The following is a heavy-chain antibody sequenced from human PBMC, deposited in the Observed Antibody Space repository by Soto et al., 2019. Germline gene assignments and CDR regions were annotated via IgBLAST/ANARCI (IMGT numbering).Heavy chain of an antibody. V-gene: IGHV4-39*01. D-gene: IGHD2-15*01. J-gene: IGHJ6*02. CDR2: IYYSGST. Sequence: PSETLSLTCTVSGGSISSSSYYWGWIRQPPGKGLEWIGSIYYSGSTYYNPSLKSRVTISVDTSKNQFSLKLSSVTAADTAVYYCARHLMAVVVDNYGMDVWGQGTTVTVPS. CDR1: GGSISSSSYY. CDR3: ARHLMAVVVDNYGMDV.